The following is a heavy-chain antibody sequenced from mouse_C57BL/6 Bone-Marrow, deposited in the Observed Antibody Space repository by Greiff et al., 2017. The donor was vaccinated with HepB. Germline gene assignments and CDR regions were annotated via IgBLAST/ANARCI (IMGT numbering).Heavy chain of an antibody. J-gene: IGHJ3*01. V-gene: IGHV5-4*01. CDR1: GFTFSSYA. CDR2: ISDGGSYT. D-gene: IGHD2-1*01. Sequence: EVNLVESGGGLVKPGGSLKLSCAASGFTFSSYAMSWVRQTPEKRLEWVATISDGGSYTYYPDNVKGRFTISRDNAKNNLYLQMSHLKSEDTAMYYCARDRGAIYYGNYEGFAYWGQGTLVTVSA. CDR3: ARDRGAIYYGNYEGFAY.